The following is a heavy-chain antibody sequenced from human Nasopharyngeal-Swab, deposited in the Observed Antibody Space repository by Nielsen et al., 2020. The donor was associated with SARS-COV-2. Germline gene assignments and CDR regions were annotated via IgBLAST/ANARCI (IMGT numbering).Heavy chain of an antibody. CDR1: GDSVSSSSAA. CDR3: ARARGAYGDYYYYYTDV. J-gene: IGHJ6*03. CDR2: TYYRSKWYN. V-gene: IGHV6-1*01. Sequence: SQTLSLTCAISGDSVSSSSAAWNRIRQSPSRGLEWLGRTYYRSKWYNDYAVSVKSRITINPDTSKNQFSLHLNSVTPEDTAVYYCARARGAYGDYYYYYTDVWGKGTTVTVSS. D-gene: IGHD4-17*01.